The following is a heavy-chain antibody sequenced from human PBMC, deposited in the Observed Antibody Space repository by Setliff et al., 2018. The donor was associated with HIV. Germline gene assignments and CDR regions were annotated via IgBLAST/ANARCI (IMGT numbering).Heavy chain of an antibody. CDR2: IYHSGST. J-gene: IGHJ2*01. V-gene: IGHV4-38-2*01. D-gene: IGHD2-21*01. CDR1: GYSISSGYY. CDR3: ARRRETIVVVIGIPNWYFDF. Sequence: SETLSLTCAVSGYSISSGYYWGWIRQPPGKGLEWIGTIYHSGSTYYTPSLKSRVTISVDTSKNQFSLRLSSVTAADSAVYYCARRRETIVVVIGIPNWYFDFWGRGTLVTVSS.